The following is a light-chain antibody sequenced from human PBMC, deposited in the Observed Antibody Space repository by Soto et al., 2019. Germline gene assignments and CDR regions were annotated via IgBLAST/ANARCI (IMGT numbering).Light chain of an antibody. V-gene: IGKV3-11*01. Sequence: EIVLTQSTATLSFSPGERATLACRASQSVSYYLAWYQQKPGQAPRLLIYDASTRATGIPARFSGSGSGTDFTLTISSLEPEDFAVYYCQQRGNWPTFGGGTKVDIK. CDR2: DAS. CDR1: QSVSYY. CDR3: QQRGNWPT. J-gene: IGKJ4*01.